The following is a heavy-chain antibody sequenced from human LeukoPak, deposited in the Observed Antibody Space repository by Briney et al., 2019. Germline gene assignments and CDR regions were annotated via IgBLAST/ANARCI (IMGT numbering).Heavy chain of an antibody. CDR1: GFASSSYW. CDR3: ASAPNENYFDF. CDR2: INEDGSAK. V-gene: IGHV3-7*01. J-gene: IGHJ4*02. Sequence: GGSLRLSCAASGFASSSYWMSWVRQAPGKGLEWVANINEDGSAKDYGGSVKGRFTISRDNARNSLYLQMNSLRAEDTAVYFCASAPNENYFDFWGQGTLVTVS.